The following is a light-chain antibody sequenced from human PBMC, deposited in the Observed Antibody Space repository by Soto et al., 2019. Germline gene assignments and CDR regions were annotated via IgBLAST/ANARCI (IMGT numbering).Light chain of an antibody. V-gene: IGKV3-20*01. CDR2: GAS. J-gene: IGKJ2*01. Sequence: EIVLTQSPGTLSLSPGERATLSCRASQSVSSSYFAWYQQKPGQATRLLIYGASNRATGIPDRFSGSGSGTDFTLSISRLEPEDFAVYYCQQYGSSPPVYTFGQGTKLEIK. CDR3: QQYGSSPPVYT. CDR1: QSVSSSY.